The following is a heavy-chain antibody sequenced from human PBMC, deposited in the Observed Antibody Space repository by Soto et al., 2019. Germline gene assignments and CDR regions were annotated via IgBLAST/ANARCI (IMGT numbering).Heavy chain of an antibody. Sequence: SETLSLTCTVSGGSISSGDYYWSWIRQPPGKGLEWIGYIYYSGSTYYNPSLKSRVTISVDTSKNQFSLKLSSVTAADTAVYYCAAVAYYYDSIGYYHYWGQGTVVTVSS. CDR1: GGSISSGDYY. J-gene: IGHJ4*02. CDR3: AAVAYYYDSIGYYHY. D-gene: IGHD3-22*01. V-gene: IGHV4-30-4*01. CDR2: IYYSGST.